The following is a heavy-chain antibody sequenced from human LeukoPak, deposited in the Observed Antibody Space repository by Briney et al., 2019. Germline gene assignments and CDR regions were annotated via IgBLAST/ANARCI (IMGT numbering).Heavy chain of an antibody. CDR1: GFTFSTYW. Sequence: GGSLRLSCAASGFTFSTYWMRWVRQAPGKGLEWVANIKQDGGEKKYVDSVKGRFTISRDNAKNSLYLQMNSLRAEDTAMYYCARDLDSSSWWNWFDPWGQGTLVTVSS. D-gene: IGHD6-13*01. CDR2: IKQDGGEK. J-gene: IGHJ5*02. V-gene: IGHV3-7*01. CDR3: ARDLDSSSWWNWFDP.